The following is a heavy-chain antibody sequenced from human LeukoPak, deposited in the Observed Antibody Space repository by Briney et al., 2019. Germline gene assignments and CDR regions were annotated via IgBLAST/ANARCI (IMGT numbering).Heavy chain of an antibody. V-gene: IGHV4-39*07. D-gene: IGHD6-13*01. CDR2: IYYSGNT. CDR1: GGSISGGTYY. J-gene: IGHJ4*02. CDR3: ASLILEMYRSNECQYYFDF. Sequence: PSGTLSLTCTVSGGSISGGTYYWGWIRQPPGKGLEWIGSIYYSGNTYYNPSLMSRVTMSLDKSKNQFSLKLSSVTAADTAVYYCASLILEMYRSNECQYYFDFWGQGTLVTVSS.